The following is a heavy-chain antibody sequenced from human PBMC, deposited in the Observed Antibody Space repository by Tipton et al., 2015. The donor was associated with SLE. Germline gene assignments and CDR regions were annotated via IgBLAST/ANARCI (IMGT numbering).Heavy chain of an antibody. V-gene: IGHV3-23*01. CDR3: AKGSGYSRSHGDYYMDV. Sequence: GSLRLSCAASGFTFSSYAMNWVRQAPGKGLEWVSVISGGGGSSSYADSVKGRFTISRDNSRNTLYLQMNSLRAEDTAVYYCAKGSGYSRSHGDYYMDVWGKGTTVTVSS. CDR1: GFTFSSYA. D-gene: IGHD6-13*01. CDR2: ISGGGGSS. J-gene: IGHJ6*03.